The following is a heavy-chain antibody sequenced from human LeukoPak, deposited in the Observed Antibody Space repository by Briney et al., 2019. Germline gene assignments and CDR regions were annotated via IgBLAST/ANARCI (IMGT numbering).Heavy chain of an antibody. D-gene: IGHD5-24*01. V-gene: IGHV4-59*12. CDR1: GGSISSYY. J-gene: IGHJ4*02. CDR2: IYYSGST. Sequence: SETLSLTCTVSGGSISSYYWSWIRQPPGKGLEWIGYIYYSGSTNYNPSLKSRVTISVDTSKNQFSLKLNSVTPEDTAVYYCARDRPRGEGYNYFDYWGQGILVTVSS. CDR3: ARDRPRGEGYNYFDY.